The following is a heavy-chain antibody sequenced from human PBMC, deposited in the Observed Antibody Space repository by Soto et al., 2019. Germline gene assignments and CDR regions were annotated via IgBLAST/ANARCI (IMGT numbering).Heavy chain of an antibody. CDR1: GGTFSSYA. D-gene: IGHD3-22*01. Sequence: SVKVSCKTSGGTFSSYAISWVRQAPGQGLEWMGGIVPIVDTATYAQKFQGRVTITADESTSTAYMELSRLRSDDTAVYYCARVNTMTYGMDVWGQGTTVTVSS. J-gene: IGHJ6*02. CDR2: IVPIVDTA. V-gene: IGHV1-69*13. CDR3: ARVNTMTYGMDV.